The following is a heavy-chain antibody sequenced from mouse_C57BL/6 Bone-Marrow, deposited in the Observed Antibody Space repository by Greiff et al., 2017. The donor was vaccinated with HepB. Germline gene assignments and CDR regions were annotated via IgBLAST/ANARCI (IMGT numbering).Heavy chain of an antibody. CDR2: IDPENGDT. CDR1: GFNIKDDY. J-gene: IGHJ2*01. CDR3: TTPFITTVVAPDY. D-gene: IGHD1-1*01. Sequence: VQLQQSGAELVRPGASVKLSCTASGFNIKDDYMHWVKQRPEQGLEWIGWIDPENGDTEYDSKFQGKATITADTSSNTAYLQLSSLTSEDAAVYYCTTPFITTVVAPDYWGQGTTLTVSS. V-gene: IGHV14-4*01.